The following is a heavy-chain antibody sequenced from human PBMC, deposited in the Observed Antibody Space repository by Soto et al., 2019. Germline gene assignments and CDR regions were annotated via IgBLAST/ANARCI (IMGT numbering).Heavy chain of an antibody. CDR1: GYDLTTYG. Sequence: QVHLVQSGAEVQKPGASVKVSCKGSGYDLTTYGITCVRQAPGQGLEWMAWINAPNGNTDYAQKLQGRVTVTRDTSTITAYMELRRLRSDDPDVYYCARGRYGDYWGQGALVTVSS. CDR2: INAPNGNT. D-gene: IGHD1-1*01. CDR3: ARGRYGDY. V-gene: IGHV1-18*01. J-gene: IGHJ4*02.